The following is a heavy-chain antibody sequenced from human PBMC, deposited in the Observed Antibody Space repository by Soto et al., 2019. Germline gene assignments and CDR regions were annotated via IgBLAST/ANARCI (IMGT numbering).Heavy chain of an antibody. CDR3: AKVLATVTTIDY. J-gene: IGHJ4*02. CDR2: ISSSGSTI. CDR1: GFTFSDYY. D-gene: IGHD4-17*01. V-gene: IGHV3-11*01. Sequence: GGSLRLSCAASGFTFSDYYMSWIRQAPGKGLEWVSYISSSGSTIYYADSVKGRFTISRDNAKNSLYLQMNSLRAEDTAVYYCAKVLATVTTIDYWGQGTLVTVSS.